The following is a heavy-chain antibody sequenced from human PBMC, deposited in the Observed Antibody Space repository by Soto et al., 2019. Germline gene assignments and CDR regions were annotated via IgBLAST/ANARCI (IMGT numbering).Heavy chain of an antibody. V-gene: IGHV3-23*01. CDR3: AKDEPYFDIRYYYYYGMDV. J-gene: IGHJ6*01. Sequence: PGGSLNLSCTASGFNFSSYGMSWVRQDPGKGLEWVSAISGSGGRTYYADSVKGRFTISRDNSKTTLYLQMNSLRAEDTAVYYCAKDEPYFDIRYYYYYGMDVWGQGTTVTVS. CDR1: GFNFSSYG. D-gene: IGHD3-9*01. CDR2: ISGSGGRT.